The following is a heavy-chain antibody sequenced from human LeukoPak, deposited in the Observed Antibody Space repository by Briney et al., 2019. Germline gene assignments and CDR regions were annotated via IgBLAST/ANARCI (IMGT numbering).Heavy chain of an antibody. V-gene: IGHV4-4*07. CDR2: VYASGTT. J-gene: IGHJ4*02. CDR3: ARGGNYYDSSSYYYFDY. CDR1: GGSISSYY. Sequence: SETLSLTCTVSGGSISSYYWSWIRQPAGKGLEWIGRVYASGTTFYNPSPKSRVTMLVDTSENQFSLKLNSVTAADTAVYYCARGGNYYDSSSYYYFDYWGQGTLVTVSS. D-gene: IGHD3-22*01.